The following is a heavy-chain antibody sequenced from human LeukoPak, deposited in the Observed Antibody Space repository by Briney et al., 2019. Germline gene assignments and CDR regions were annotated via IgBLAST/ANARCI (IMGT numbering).Heavy chain of an antibody. CDR3: AKAESGGVDYYGSGSYPNWFDP. D-gene: IGHD3-10*01. CDR1: GFTFSSYA. Sequence: GGSLRLSCAASGFTFSSYAMSWVRQAPGKGLEWVSAISGSGGSTYYADSVKGRFTISRDNSKNTLYLQMNSLRAEDTAVYYCAKAESGGVDYYGSGSYPNWFDPWGQGTLVSVSS. CDR2: ISGSGGST. V-gene: IGHV3-23*01. J-gene: IGHJ5*02.